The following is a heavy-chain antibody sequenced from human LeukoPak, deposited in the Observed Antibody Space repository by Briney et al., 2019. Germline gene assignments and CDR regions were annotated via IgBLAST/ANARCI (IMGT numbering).Heavy chain of an antibody. J-gene: IGHJ4*02. CDR1: GFTFSSYG. V-gene: IGHV3-30*18. Sequence: PGRSLTLSCAGYGFTFSSYGMHWVRQAPGKGLEWVAVIAYGGSNIQYVDSVTGRFTISRDNSKKTLYLQVNSLRAEDTAVYYCAKDEGSQCGGGCPLDYWGQGTLVTVSS. CDR3: AKDEGSQCGGGCPLDY. D-gene: IGHD2-21*02. CDR2: IAYGGSNI.